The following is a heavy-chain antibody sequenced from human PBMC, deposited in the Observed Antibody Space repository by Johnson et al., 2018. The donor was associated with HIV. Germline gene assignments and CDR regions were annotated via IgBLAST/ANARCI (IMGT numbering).Heavy chain of an antibody. CDR1: GFTFSSYG. J-gene: IGHJ3*02. CDR2: ISYDGSNK. CDR3: PRYPISDDAFAI. D-gene: IGHD6-19*01. V-gene: IGHV3-30*19. Sequence: QMQLVESGGGVVQPGGSLRLSCAASGFTFSSYGMHWVRQAPGQGLEWVAVISYDGSNKYCADSLKGRFTNSRDNAKNSMYLQINTLRVEDTDVYYFPRYPISDDAFAIWGQGTMVTVSS.